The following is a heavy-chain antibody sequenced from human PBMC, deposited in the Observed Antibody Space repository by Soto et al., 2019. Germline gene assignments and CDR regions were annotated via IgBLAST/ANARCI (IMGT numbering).Heavy chain of an antibody. CDR1: GYTFTGYY. V-gene: IGHV1-2*04. J-gene: IGHJ4*02. D-gene: IGHD2-15*01. CDR3: AREIAALFRYYFDY. CDR2: INPNSGDT. Sequence: ASVKVSCKASGYTFTGYYMHWVRQAPGQGLEWMGWINPNSGDTNYAQKFQGWVTMTRDTSISTAYMELSRLRSDDTAVYYCAREIAALFRYYFDYWGEGTLVTVSS.